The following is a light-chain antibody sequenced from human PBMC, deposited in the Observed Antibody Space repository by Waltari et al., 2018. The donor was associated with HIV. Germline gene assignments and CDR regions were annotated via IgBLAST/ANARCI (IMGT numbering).Light chain of an antibody. J-gene: IGLJ2*01. V-gene: IGLV2-8*01. Sequence: QSALTQPPSASGSPGQSVTISCTGASNDLGGYNSVSWYQPRPGKAPKVIISEVSKRSSGVPNRFSGSTSCNTASLTVSGLQADDEAEYFCSFYGGSNILVFGGGTKLTVL. CDR1: SNDLGGYNS. CDR2: EVS. CDR3: SFYGGSNILV.